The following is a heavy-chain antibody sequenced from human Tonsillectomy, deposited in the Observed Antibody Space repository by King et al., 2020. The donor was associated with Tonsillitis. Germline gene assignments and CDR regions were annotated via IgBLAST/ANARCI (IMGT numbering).Heavy chain of an antibody. J-gene: IGHJ4*02. Sequence: QLVQSGGGLVKPGESLRLSCVGSGFTFSLSTLNWVRQAPGKRLEWVASISRSSSLKYYEDSLKGRTTISRDNGKNPVYLEVNGLTVEDTGVYYCVRGDRRDFWGQGTLVTVSS. CDR1: GFTFSLST. CDR3: VRGDRRDF. CDR2: ISRSSSLK. V-gene: IGHV3-21*01. D-gene: IGHD3-10*01.